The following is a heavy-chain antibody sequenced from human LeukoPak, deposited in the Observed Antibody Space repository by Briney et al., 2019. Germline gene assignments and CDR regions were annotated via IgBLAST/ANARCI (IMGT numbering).Heavy chain of an antibody. V-gene: IGHV3-23*01. CDR2: ITSGGSA. CDR1: GFTFSDYA. CDR3: AKFKQGGY. J-gene: IGHJ4*02. D-gene: IGHD3-16*01. Sequence: GGSLRLSCAASGFTFSDYAMTWVRQAPGQGLEWVSTITSGGSASYTDSVKGRFTISRDNSKNTVHLQMNSVRAGDTAVYYCAKFKQGGYWGQGTLVTVSS.